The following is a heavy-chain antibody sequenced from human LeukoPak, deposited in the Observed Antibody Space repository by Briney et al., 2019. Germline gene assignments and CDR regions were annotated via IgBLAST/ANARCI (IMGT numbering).Heavy chain of an antibody. J-gene: IGHJ3*02. CDR2: IYTSGST. CDR1: GDSVSSNSHY. V-gene: IGHV4-61*02. D-gene: IGHD3-22*01. Sequence: SETLSLTCTVSGDSVSSNSHYWNWIRQPAGKGLEWIGRIYTSGSTNYNPSLESRVTMSVDTSKNQFSLKLSSVTAADTAVYYCARVRWYYYDSSVAFDIWGQGTMVTVSS. CDR3: ARVRWYYYDSSVAFDI.